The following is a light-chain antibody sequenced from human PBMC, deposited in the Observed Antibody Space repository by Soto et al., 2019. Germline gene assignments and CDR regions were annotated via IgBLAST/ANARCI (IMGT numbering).Light chain of an antibody. CDR2: NND. V-gene: IGLV1-44*01. CDR1: SSNIGANT. CDR3: AAWDDSLYGRV. Sequence: QSVLTQPPSASGTPGQRGTISCSGSSSNIGANTVNWYQQLPGTAPKLLISNNDQRPSGVPDRFSGSKSGTSASLAISGLQSKDDADYYCAAWDDSLYGRVFGSGTKVTVL. J-gene: IGLJ1*01.